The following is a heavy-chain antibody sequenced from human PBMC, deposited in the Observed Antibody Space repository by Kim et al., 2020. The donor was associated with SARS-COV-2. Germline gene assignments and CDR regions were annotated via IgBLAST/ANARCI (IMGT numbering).Heavy chain of an antibody. CDR3: ARVGRGSGWFSYYYYGMDV. J-gene: IGHJ6*02. Sequence: GGSLRLSCAASGFTFSSYAMHWVRQAPGKGLEWVAVISYDGSNKYYADSVKGRFTISRDNSKNTLYLQMNSLRAEDTAVYYCARVGRGSGWFSYYYYGMDVLGQGTTVTVSS. D-gene: IGHD6-19*01. V-gene: IGHV3-30*04. CDR1: GFTFSSYA. CDR2: ISYDGSNK.